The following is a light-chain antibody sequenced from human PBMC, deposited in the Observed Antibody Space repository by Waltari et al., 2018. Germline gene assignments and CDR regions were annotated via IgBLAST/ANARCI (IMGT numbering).Light chain of an antibody. CDR3: QQYGSSPPIT. J-gene: IGKJ5*01. Sequence: VLTQSPGTLSLSPGESATIPCRASQSVSSRYLAWYQQKPGQAPRLLIYGASSRATGIPDRFSGSGSGTDFTLTISRLEPEDFAVYYCQQYGSSPPITFGQGTRLEIK. CDR1: QSVSSRY. CDR2: GAS. V-gene: IGKV3-20*01.